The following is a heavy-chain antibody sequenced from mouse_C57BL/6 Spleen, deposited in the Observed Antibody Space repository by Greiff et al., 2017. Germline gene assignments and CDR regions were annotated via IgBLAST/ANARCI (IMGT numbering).Heavy chain of an antibody. D-gene: IGHD1-1*02. CDR1: GYSFTSYY. CDR2: LYPGSGNT. J-gene: IGHJ2*01. CDR3: ARYGWDYFDY. V-gene: IGHV1-66*01. Sequence: VQLQQSGPELVKPGASVKISCKASGYSFTSYYIHWVKQRPGQGLEWIGWLYPGSGNTKYNEKFKGKATLTADTSSSTAYMQLSSLTSEDSAVYYCARYGWDYFDYWGQGTTLTVSS.